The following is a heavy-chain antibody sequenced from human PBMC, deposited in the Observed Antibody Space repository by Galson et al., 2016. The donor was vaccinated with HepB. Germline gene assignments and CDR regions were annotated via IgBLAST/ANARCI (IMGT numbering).Heavy chain of an antibody. J-gene: IGHJ4*02. Sequence: SVKVSCKASGYTFINYGINWVRQAPGQGLEWMGWISAKNGYTHYAQKLQGRVTMATDTSTSTAYMEVRSLRSDDTAVYYCARDPSEYNSGWYAYWGQGTLVTVSS. CDR2: ISAKNGYT. V-gene: IGHV1-18*01. CDR1: GYTFINYG. D-gene: IGHD6-19*01. CDR3: ARDPSEYNSGWYAY.